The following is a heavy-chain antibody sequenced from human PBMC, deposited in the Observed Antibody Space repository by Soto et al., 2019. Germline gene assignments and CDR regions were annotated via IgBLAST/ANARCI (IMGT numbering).Heavy chain of an antibody. CDR3: ARRGRIAAAANLPTTSYYYYYMDV. CDR2: INPNSGGT. Sequence: ASVKVSCKASGYTFTGYYMHWVRQAPGQGLEWMGWINPNSGGTNYAQKFQGWVTMTRDTSISTAYMELSRLRSDDTAVYYCARRGRIAAAANLPTTSYYYYYMDVWGKGTTVTVSS. CDR1: GYTFTGYY. J-gene: IGHJ6*03. D-gene: IGHD6-13*01. V-gene: IGHV1-2*04.